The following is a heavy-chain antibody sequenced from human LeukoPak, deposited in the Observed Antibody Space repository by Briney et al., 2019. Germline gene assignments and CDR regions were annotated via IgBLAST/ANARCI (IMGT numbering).Heavy chain of an antibody. CDR3: VRRTSRWQVAA. D-gene: IGHD4-23*01. Sequence: SETRSLTCTVSGGSSSAANYYWGWIRQPPGKGLEWIGSIDYSGGTYYNPSLKSRATVSADTSKNQFSLQLSSVTAADAAVYFCVRRTSRWQVAAWGQGTLVTVSS. V-gene: IGHV4-39*01. CDR2: IDYSGGT. CDR1: GGSSSAANYY. J-gene: IGHJ5*02.